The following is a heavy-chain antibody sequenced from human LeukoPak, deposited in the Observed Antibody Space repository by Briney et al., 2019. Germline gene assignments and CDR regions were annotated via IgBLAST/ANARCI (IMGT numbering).Heavy chain of an antibody. Sequence: PGGSLRLSSAASGFTFSNAWISCVRQAPGKGLEWVGRIKSKTDGGTTDYAAPVRGRCTSSGEDSHNTLYLHMNSLPPEDTALYYCTTVSVFCSGGTCYSLNEYFQHWGQGTLVTVSS. V-gene: IGHV3-15*01. CDR1: GFTFSNAW. J-gene: IGHJ1*01. CDR3: TTVSVFCSGGTCYSLNEYFQH. CDR2: IKSKTDGGTT. D-gene: IGHD2-15*01.